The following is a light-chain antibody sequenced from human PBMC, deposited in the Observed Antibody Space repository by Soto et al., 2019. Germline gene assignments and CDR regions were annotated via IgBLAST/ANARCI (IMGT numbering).Light chain of an antibody. CDR2: AAS. CDR3: QQYYSXPQLT. V-gene: IGKV1-8*01. CDR1: QGISSY. J-gene: IGKJ4*01. Sequence: AIRMTQSPSSFSASTGDRVTITCRASQGISSYLAWYQQKPGKAPKLLIYAASTLQSGVPSRFSGSGSGTDFTLXISCLQSEDFXTYYCQQYYSXPQLTXGG.